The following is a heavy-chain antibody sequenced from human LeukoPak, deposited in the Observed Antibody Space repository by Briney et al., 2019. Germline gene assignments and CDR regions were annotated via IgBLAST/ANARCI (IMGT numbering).Heavy chain of an antibody. V-gene: IGHV1-69*05. Sequence: SVKVSCKASGGTFSSYAISWVRQAPGQGLEWMGRIIPIFGTANYAQKFQGRVTITTDESTSSAYMELSSLRSEDTAVYYCARGPLGRRGYSGYVTFDYWGQGTLVTVSS. D-gene: IGHD5-12*01. CDR2: IIPIFGTA. CDR3: ARGPLGRRGYSGYVTFDY. CDR1: GGTFSSYA. J-gene: IGHJ4*02.